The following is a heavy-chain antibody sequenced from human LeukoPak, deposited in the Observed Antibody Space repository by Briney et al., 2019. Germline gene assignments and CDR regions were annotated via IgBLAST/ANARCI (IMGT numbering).Heavy chain of an antibody. V-gene: IGHV3-30*18. CDR2: ISYDGSNK. CDR1: GFTFGSDG. CDR3: AKDHGGLYGATLPDY. Sequence: PGGSLRLSCAASGFTFGSDGRHWVRQAPGKGMEWVAVISYDGSNKYYADSVKGRFTISRDNSKNTLYLQMNSLRAEDTAVYYCAKDHGGLYGATLPDYWGQGTLVTVSS. D-gene: IGHD4-17*01. J-gene: IGHJ4*02.